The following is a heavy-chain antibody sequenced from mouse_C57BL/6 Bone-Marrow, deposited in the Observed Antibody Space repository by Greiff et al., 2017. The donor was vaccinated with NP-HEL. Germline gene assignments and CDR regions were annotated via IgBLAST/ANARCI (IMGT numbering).Heavy chain of an antibody. CDR2: IDPETGGT. D-gene: IGHD1-1*01. V-gene: IGHV1-15*01. CDR1: GYTFTDYE. CDR3: TAYYRSLDY. J-gene: IGHJ2*01. Sequence: QVQLQQSGAELVRPGASVTLSCKASGYTFTDYEMHWVKQTPVHGLEWIGAIDPETGGTAYNQKFKGKAILTADKSSSTAYMELRSLTSEDSSVYCCTAYYRSLDYWGQGTTLTVTS.